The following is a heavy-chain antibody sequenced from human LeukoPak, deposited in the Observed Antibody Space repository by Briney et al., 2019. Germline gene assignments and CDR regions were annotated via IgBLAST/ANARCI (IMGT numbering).Heavy chain of an antibody. CDR2: ISSSSSYI. Sequence: GGSLRLSCAASGFTFSSYSMNWVRQAPGKGLEWVSSISSSSSYIYYADSVKGRFTISRDNAKNSLYLQVNSLRAEDTAVYYCARASAADCSSTSCYVGDFDYWGQGTLVTVSS. CDR1: GFTFSSYS. CDR3: ARASAADCSSTSCYVGDFDY. V-gene: IGHV3-21*01. J-gene: IGHJ4*02. D-gene: IGHD2-2*01.